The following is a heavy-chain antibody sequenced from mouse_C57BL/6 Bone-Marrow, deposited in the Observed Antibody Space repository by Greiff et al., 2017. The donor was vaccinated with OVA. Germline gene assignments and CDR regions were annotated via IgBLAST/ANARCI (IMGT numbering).Heavy chain of an antibody. D-gene: IGHD1-1*01. V-gene: IGHV5-6*01. CDR1: GFTFSSYG. CDR3: ARHGTTVVATPFAY. Sequence: EVNVVESGGDLVKPGGSLKLSCAASGFTFSSYGMSWVRQTPDKRLEWVATISSGGSYTYYPDSVKGRFTISRDNAKNTLYLQMSSLKSEDTAMYYCARHGTTVVATPFAYWGQGTLVTVSA. CDR2: ISSGGSYT. J-gene: IGHJ3*01.